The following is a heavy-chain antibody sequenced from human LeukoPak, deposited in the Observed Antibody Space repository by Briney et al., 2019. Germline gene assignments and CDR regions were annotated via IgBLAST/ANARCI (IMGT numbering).Heavy chain of an antibody. V-gene: IGHV3-11*04. J-gene: IGHJ4*02. Sequence: PGGSLRLSCAASGFTFSDYYMSWIRQAPGKGLEWVSYISSSGSNIYYADSVKGRFTISRDNAKNSLYLQMNSLRAEDTAVYYCARDASIAAAEDDYWGQGTLVTVSS. CDR2: ISSSGSNI. D-gene: IGHD6-13*01. CDR1: GFTFSDYY. CDR3: ARDASIAAAEDDY.